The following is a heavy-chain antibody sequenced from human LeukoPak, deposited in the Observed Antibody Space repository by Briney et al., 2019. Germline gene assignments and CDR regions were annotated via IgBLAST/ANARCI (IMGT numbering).Heavy chain of an antibody. Sequence: GGSLRLSCAASGFTFSSYGMHWVRQAPGKGLEWVAVMSYDGSKEYYADSVKGRFTISRDNSKDTLYLQMNSLRAEDTAVYYCASGRAYSSSWYRPGNFDYWGQGTLVTVSS. J-gene: IGHJ4*02. CDR1: GFTFSSYG. V-gene: IGHV3-30*03. D-gene: IGHD6-13*01. CDR3: ASGRAYSSSWYRPGNFDY. CDR2: MSYDGSKE.